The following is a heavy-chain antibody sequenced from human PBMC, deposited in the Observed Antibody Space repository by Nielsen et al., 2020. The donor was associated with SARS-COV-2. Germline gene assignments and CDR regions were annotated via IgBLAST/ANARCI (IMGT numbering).Heavy chain of an antibody. J-gene: IGHJ3*02. CDR2: MSSSGSTI. Sequence: GEPLKISCAASGFPFSSYEMNWVSQAPGKGLEWVSYMSSSGSTIYYADSVKGRFTISRDNAENSLSLQMNSLRAEDTAVYYCARESVTGTDAFDIWGQGTVVTVSS. CDR1: GFPFSSYE. D-gene: IGHD6-19*01. V-gene: IGHV3-48*03. CDR3: ARESVTGTDAFDI.